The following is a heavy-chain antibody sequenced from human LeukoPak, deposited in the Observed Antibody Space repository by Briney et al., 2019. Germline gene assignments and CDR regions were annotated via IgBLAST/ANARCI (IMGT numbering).Heavy chain of an antibody. CDR2: ISYEGKDK. CDR3: ARGYGGNSGAFDY. CDR1: GFTFSRYG. D-gene: IGHD1-26*01. J-gene: IGHJ4*02. Sequence: GGSLRLSCAVSGFTFSRYGIHWVRRAPGKGLEWVAIISYEGKDKYYGDSVKGRFTISRDNSKNTLFLQMNSLRVEDTAIYHCARGYGGNSGAFDYWGQGTPVTVSS. V-gene: IGHV3-30*04.